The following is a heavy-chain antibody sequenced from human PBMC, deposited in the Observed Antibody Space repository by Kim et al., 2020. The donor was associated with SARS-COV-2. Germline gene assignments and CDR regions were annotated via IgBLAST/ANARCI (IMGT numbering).Heavy chain of an antibody. CDR1: GFTFSSYG. CDR3: ARSRVVVVAATLAFDI. V-gene: IGHV3-30*03. Sequence: GGSLRLSCAASGFTFSSYGMHWVRQAPGKGLEWVAVISYDGSNKYYADSVKGRFTISRDNSKNTLYLQMNSLRAEDTAVYYCARSRVVVVAATLAFDIWGQGTMVTVSS. CDR2: ISYDGSNK. D-gene: IGHD2-15*01. J-gene: IGHJ3*02.